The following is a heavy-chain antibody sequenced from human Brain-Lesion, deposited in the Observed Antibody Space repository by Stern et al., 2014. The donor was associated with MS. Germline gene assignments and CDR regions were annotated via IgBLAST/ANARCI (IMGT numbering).Heavy chain of an antibody. CDR2: INPNTGGP. CDR1: GYIFTGYY. D-gene: IGHD3-3*01. CDR3: ARDQRGITIFGVVTDYYYLGMDV. Sequence: VQLVESGAEVKKPGASVKVSCKTSGYIFTGYYIHWVRQAPGQGLEWMAWINPNTGGPKYAQKFQGRVTMSRDTSISTAYVELSSLISDDTAVYYCARDQRGITIFGVVTDYYYLGMDVWGQGTTVTVSS. J-gene: IGHJ6*02. V-gene: IGHV1-2*02.